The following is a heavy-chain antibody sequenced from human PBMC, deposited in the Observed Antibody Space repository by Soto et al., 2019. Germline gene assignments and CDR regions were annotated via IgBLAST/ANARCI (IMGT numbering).Heavy chain of an antibody. V-gene: IGHV4-59*08. CDR3: ARHYFGSGSYRFDP. CDR2: IYYTGSA. CDR1: GDSITTYY. D-gene: IGHD3-10*01. Sequence: SETLSLTCTVSGDSITTYYWSWIRQPPGKGLEWIAYIYYTGSANYNPSLKSRVTISVDTSKNQFSLKLSSVTAADTAVYYCARHYFGSGSYRFDPWGQGTLVTVSS. J-gene: IGHJ5*02.